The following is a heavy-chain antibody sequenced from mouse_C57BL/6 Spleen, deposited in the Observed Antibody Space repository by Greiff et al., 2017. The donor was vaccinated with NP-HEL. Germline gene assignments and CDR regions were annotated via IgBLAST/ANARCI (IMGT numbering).Heavy chain of an antibody. J-gene: IGHJ2*01. CDR2: IDPETGGT. Sequence: VQLQQSGAELVRPGASVTLSCKASGYTFTDYEMHWVKQTPVHGLEWIGAIDPETGGTAYNQKFKGKAILTADKSSSTAYMELRSLASEDSAVYYWTRWGYGLFDYWGQGTTLTVSS. CDR1: GYTFTDYE. V-gene: IGHV1-15*01. CDR3: TRWGYGLFDY. D-gene: IGHD1-2*01.